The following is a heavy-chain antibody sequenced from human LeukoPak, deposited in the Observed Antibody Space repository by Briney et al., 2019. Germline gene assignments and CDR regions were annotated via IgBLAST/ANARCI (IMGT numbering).Heavy chain of an antibody. CDR1: GYSISSGYY. Sequence: SETLSLTCAVSGYSISSGYYWGWIRQPPGKGLEWIGSIYHSGSTYYNPSLKSRVTISVDTSKNQFSLKLSSVTAADTAVYYCASSVRGWLQFDYWGQGTLVTVSS. J-gene: IGHJ4*02. D-gene: IGHD5-24*01. CDR3: ASSVRGWLQFDY. CDR2: IYHSGST. V-gene: IGHV4-38-2*01.